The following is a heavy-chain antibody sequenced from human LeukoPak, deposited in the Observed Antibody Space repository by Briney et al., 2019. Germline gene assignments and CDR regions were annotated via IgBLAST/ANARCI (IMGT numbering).Heavy chain of an antibody. CDR3: ARGYYDSSGYYYFDY. CDR1: GGTFSSYA. CDR2: IIPIFGTA. V-gene: IGHV1-69*05. Sequence: EASVKVSCKASGGTFSSYAISWVRQAPGQGLEWMGGIIPIFGTANYAQKFQGRVTITTDESTSTAYMELSSLRSEDTAVYYCARGYYDSSGYYYFDYWGQGTLVTVSS. D-gene: IGHD3-22*01. J-gene: IGHJ4*02.